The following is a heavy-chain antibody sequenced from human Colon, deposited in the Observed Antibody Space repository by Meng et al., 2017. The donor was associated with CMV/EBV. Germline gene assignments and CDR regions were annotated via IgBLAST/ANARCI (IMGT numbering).Heavy chain of an antibody. CDR3: TKEEVALNAFDI. D-gene: IGHD5-24*01. Sequence: GESLKISCAASGFTFDDYTMYWVRQAPGKGLEWVSLITWDGSSTYYADSVKGRFTISRDNSNNSLYLQMNSLRTEDTALYYCTKEEVALNAFDIWGQGTTVTVSS. J-gene: IGHJ3*02. CDR2: ITWDGSST. CDR1: GFTFDDYT. V-gene: IGHV3-43*01.